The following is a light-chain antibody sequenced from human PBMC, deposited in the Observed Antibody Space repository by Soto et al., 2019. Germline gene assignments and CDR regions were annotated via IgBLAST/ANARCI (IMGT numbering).Light chain of an antibody. V-gene: IGKV1-12*01. CDR2: ATS. Sequence: DIQMTQSPSSVSASVGDRVTITCRASQGITSYLAWYQQRPGKAPNLLIYATSTLQSGVPSRFSGSGSGTLFTLTISSLQAEDSATYYCQQANSVPLTFGGGTEVEI. CDR3: QQANSVPLT. CDR1: QGITSY. J-gene: IGKJ4*01.